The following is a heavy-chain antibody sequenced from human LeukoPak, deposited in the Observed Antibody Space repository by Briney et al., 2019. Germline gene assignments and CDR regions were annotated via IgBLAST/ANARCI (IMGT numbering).Heavy chain of an antibody. CDR3: ASAGWDY. D-gene: IGHD1-1*01. Sequence: SGTLSLTCAVSGDSISTNHWWSWVRHPPGKVLEWIGEVYHSGSTNYNPSLKSRVTISVDKSKNLFSLKLTSVTAADTAMYYCASAGWDYWGQGTLVTVSS. CDR1: GDSISTNHW. CDR2: VYHSGST. J-gene: IGHJ4*02. V-gene: IGHV4-4*02.